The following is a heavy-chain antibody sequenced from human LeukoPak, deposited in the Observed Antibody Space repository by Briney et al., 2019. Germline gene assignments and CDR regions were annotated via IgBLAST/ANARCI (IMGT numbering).Heavy chain of an antibody. CDR2: IIPIFGTA. J-gene: IGHJ3*02. CDR1: GYTFTDYY. V-gene: IGHV1-69*13. CDR3: AGGITMVRPDAFDI. D-gene: IGHD3-10*01. Sequence: SVKVSCKTSGYTFTDYYLHWVRQAPGQGLEWMGGIIPIFGTANYAQKFQGRVTITADESTSTAYMELSSLRSEDTAVYYCAGGITMVRPDAFDIWGQGTMVTVSS.